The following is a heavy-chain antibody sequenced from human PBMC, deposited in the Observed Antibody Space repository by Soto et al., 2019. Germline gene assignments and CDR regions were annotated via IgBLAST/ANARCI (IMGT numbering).Heavy chain of an antibody. CDR3: CIHDARWGSCDY. V-gene: IGHV3-73*02. J-gene: IGHJ4*02. CDR1: GLTFSASA. D-gene: IGHD6-6*01. CDR2: IRNKVDSYQT. Sequence: EVQLVESGGGLVQPGGSLKLSCAASGLTFSASAMHWVRQAPGQGLEWVGRIRNKVDSYQTVYAAPVNGRFTISREDSKNMAYLQMNSLTDEATAVYYGCIHDARWGSCDYWGQATRVTVSS.